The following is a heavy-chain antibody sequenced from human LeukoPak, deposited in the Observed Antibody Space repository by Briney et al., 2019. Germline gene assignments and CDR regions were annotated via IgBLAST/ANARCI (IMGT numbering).Heavy chain of an antibody. CDR1: GYTFAGYY. J-gene: IGHJ5*02. CDR3: AKVPPSITAAGNWLGP. D-gene: IGHD6-13*01. V-gene: IGHV1-2*06. Sequence: ASVKVPCKASGYTFAGYYIHWVRQAPGQGLEWMGRINPNTGGTDYAQKFQGRVTMTRDTSITTAYMELSRLTSDDTAIYYCAKVPPSITAAGNWLGPWGQGALVTVSS. CDR2: INPNTGGT.